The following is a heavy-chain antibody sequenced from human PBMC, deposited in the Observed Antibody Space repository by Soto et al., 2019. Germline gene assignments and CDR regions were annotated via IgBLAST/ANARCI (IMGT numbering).Heavy chain of an antibody. D-gene: IGHD1-26*01. Sequence: SETLSLTSSVSGASITFGGYSWSWIRQTPGKGLEWIGYINHLETTFYNPSFESRLTLSIDRAKNQFSLKLHSMSAADRAVYFCARGGGSDSFDYWGQVILVPVSS. V-gene: IGHV4-30-2*01. CDR1: GASITFGGYS. J-gene: IGHJ4*02. CDR2: INHLETT. CDR3: ARGGGSDSFDY.